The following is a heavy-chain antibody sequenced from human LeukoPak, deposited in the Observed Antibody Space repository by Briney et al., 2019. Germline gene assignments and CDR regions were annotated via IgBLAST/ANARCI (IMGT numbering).Heavy chain of an antibody. Sequence: SQTLSLTCAVSGGSISSGGYSWSWIRQPPGKGLEWIGYIYHSGSTYYNPSLKSRVTISVDRSKNQFSLKLSSVTDADTAVYYCARGNHYYDSSGYELPFDYWGQGTLVTVSS. D-gene: IGHD3-22*01. CDR2: IYHSGST. CDR3: ARGNHYYDSSGYELPFDY. CDR1: GGSISSGGYS. V-gene: IGHV4-30-2*01. J-gene: IGHJ4*02.